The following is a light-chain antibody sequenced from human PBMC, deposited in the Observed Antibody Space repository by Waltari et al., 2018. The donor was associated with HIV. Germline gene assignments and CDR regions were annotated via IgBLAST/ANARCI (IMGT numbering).Light chain of an antibody. J-gene: IGLJ1*01. CDR3: CSYAGSSTLNYI. Sequence: QSALTQPASVSGSPGQSITISCTGTSSDVGTYNLVSWYQHHPGKAPKLMIYEVSKRPSGISNRFSGSKSGNTASLTISGLRAEDEADYYCCSYAGSSTLNYIFGTGTKVTVL. CDR2: EVS. V-gene: IGLV2-23*02. CDR1: SSDVGTYNL.